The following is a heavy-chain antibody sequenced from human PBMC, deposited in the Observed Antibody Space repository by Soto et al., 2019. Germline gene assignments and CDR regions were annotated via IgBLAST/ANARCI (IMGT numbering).Heavy chain of an antibody. CDR1: GFILRNYW. CDR3: AKDRDYPRDQFHY. J-gene: IGHJ4*02. V-gene: IGHV3-23*01. D-gene: IGHD2-2*01. CDR2: ISANGQGI. Sequence: GGSLRPFCADSGFILRNYWMSWVRQAPGKGLEWVSAISANGQGIYYADSVRGRFTISRDNSKNTVFLHMDSLRAEDTAVYYCAKDRDYPRDQFHYWGQGTLVTVSS.